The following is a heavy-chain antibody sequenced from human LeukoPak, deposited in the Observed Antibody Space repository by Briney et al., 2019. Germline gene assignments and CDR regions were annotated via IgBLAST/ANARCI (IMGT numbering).Heavy chain of an antibody. D-gene: IGHD1-14*01. V-gene: IGHV4-39*07. J-gene: IGHJ4*02. CDR1: GGSISSSSYY. Sequence: SETLSLTCTVSGGSISSSSYYWGWIRQPPGKGLEWIGSIYYSGSTYYNPSLKSRVTISVDTSKNQFSLKLSSVTAADTAVYYCARADNRGPANSAGFDYWGQGTLVTVSS. CDR2: IYYSGST. CDR3: ARADNRGPANSAGFDY.